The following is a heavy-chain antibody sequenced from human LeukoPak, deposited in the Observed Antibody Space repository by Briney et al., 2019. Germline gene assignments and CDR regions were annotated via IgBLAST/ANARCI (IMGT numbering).Heavy chain of an antibody. CDR2: ISSSSSCI. D-gene: IGHD2-15*01. CDR1: GFTFSSYC. CDR3: AGNRCSGGSCYPTDY. J-gene: IGHJ4*02. V-gene: IGHV3-21*01. Sequence: GGSLRLSCAASGFTFSSYCMNWVRQAPGKGLELVSSISSSSSCIYYADSVKGRFTISRDNSKNSLYLQMNSMRAEDTAVYYCAGNRCSGGSCYPTDYWGQGTLVTVSS.